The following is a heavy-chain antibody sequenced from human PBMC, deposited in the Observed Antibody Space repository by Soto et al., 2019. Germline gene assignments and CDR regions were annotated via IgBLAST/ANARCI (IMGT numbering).Heavy chain of an antibody. Sequence: PGGSLRLSSAASGFTFSSYAMSWVRQAPGKGLEWVSAISGSGGSTYYADSVKGRFTISRDNSKNTLYLQMNSLRAEDTAVYYCAKDLYCSSTSCDRVSFDYWGQGTLVTVS. CDR2: ISGSGGST. J-gene: IGHJ4*02. CDR3: AKDLYCSSTSCDRVSFDY. V-gene: IGHV3-23*01. D-gene: IGHD2-2*01. CDR1: GFTFSSYA.